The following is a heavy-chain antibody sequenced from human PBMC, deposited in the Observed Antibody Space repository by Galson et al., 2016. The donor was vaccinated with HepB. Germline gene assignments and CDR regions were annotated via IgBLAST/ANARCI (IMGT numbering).Heavy chain of an antibody. D-gene: IGHD6-13*01. CDR2: IYSTGST. J-gene: IGHJ4*02. V-gene: IGHV3-53*01. CDR1: GVTVSNNY. CDR3: ASLEGVAAGT. Sequence: SLRLSCAASGVTVSNNYMSWVRRAPGKGLEWISVIYSTGSTFYADSVKGRFTISRDNSKNTMFLQMNSLRVEDTAMYYCASLEGVAAGTWGQGTLVTVSS.